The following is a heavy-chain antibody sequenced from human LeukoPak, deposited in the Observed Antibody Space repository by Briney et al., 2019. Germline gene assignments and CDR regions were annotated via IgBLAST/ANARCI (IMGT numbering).Heavy chain of an antibody. J-gene: IGHJ4*02. D-gene: IGHD1-26*01. V-gene: IGHV1-69*01. CDR2: IIPIFGTA. Sequence: ASVKVSCTASGGTFSSYAISWVRQAPGQGLEWMGGIIPIFGTANYAQKFQGRVTITADESTSTAYMELSSLRSEDTAVYYCASGAHDLSLNLDYWGQGTLVTVPS. CDR3: ASGAHDLSLNLDY. CDR1: GGTFSSYA.